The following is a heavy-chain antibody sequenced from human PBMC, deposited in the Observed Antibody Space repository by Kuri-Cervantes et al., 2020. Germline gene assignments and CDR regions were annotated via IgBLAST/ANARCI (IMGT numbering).Heavy chain of an antibody. Sequence: GGSLRLSCAASGFTFSSYSMNWVRQAPGKGLEWVSSISSSSYIYYADSVKGRFTISRDNSKNTLYLQMNSLRAEDTAVYYCARGPAPSVDYDFWSGYYTSAFDIWGQGTMVTVSS. V-gene: IGHV3-21*01. CDR3: ARGPAPSVDYDFWSGYYTSAFDI. CDR2: ISSSSYI. D-gene: IGHD3-3*01. J-gene: IGHJ3*02. CDR1: GFTFSSYS.